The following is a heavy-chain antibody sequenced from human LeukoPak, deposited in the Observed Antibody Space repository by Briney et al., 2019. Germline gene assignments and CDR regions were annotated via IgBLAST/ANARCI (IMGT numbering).Heavy chain of an antibody. CDR1: GGSISSYY. J-gene: IGHJ4*02. CDR2: IYTSGST. V-gene: IGHV4-4*07. CDR3: ARTVSYSSSSEHYLDY. Sequence: SETLSLTCTVSGGSISSYYWSWIRQPAGKGLEWIGRIYTSGSTNYNPSLKSRVTMSVDTSKNQFSLKLSSVTAADTAVYYCARTVSYSSSSEHYLDYWGQGTLVTVSS. D-gene: IGHD6-6*01.